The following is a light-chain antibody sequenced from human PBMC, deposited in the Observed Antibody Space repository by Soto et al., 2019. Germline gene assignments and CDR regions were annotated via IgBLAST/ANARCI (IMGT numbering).Light chain of an antibody. J-gene: IGKJ2*01. CDR3: QQRSNWTPYT. CDR1: QSVSSY. CDR2: DAS. V-gene: IGKV3-11*01. Sequence: EIVLTQSPATLSLSPRQRATLSCRASQSVSSYLAWYQQKPGQAPRLLIYDASNMATGIPARFSGSGSWTDFTPTISSLEPEDFGVYYCQQRSNWTPYTVGQGTKLEIK.